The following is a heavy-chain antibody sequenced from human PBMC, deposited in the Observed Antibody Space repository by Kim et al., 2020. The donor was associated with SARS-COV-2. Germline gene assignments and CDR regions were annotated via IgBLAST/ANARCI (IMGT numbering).Heavy chain of an antibody. V-gene: IGHV4-39*01. D-gene: IGHD5-18*01. Sequence: SETLSLTCTVSGGSISSSNYYWGWIRQPPGKGLEWIGSIYYSGSTSYNPSLKSRVTISVDTSKNQFSLKLNSVTAADTAVYYCSSRNTTQLWYERRPLNWFDPWGQRTLVTVSS. J-gene: IGHJ5*02. CDR1: GGSISSSNYY. CDR2: IYYSGST. CDR3: SSRNTTQLWYERRPLNWFDP.